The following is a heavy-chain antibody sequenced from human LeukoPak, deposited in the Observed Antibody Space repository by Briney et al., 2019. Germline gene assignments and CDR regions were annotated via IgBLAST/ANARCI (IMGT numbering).Heavy chain of an antibody. J-gene: IGHJ4*02. CDR1: GFDFTTQS. CDR3: AKSGVAARPPPTNFDY. D-gene: IGHD6-6*01. Sequence: GGSLRLSCAASGFDFTTQSMNWVRQAPGKGLEWLSYISRSSSSIYYTDSVKGRFTISRDNSKNTLYLQMNSLRAEDTAVYYCAKSGVAARPPPTNFDYWGQGTLVTVSS. CDR2: ISRSSSSI. V-gene: IGHV3-48*01.